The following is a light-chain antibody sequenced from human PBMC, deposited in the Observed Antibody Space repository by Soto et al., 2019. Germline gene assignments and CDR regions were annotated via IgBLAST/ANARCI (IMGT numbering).Light chain of an antibody. J-gene: IGLJ2*01. V-gene: IGLV1-44*01. CDR2: SNN. Sequence: QPVLTQPPSASGTPGQRVTISCSGSSSNIGSNTVNWYQQLPGTAPKLLIYSNNQRPSGVPDRFSGSKSGTSASLAISGHQSEDEADYYCAAWDDSLNGPVFGGGTKLTVL. CDR1: SSNIGSNT. CDR3: AAWDDSLNGPV.